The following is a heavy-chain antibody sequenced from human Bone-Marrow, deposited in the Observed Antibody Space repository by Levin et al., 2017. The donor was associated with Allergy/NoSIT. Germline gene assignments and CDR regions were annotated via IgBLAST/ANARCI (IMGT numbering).Heavy chain of an antibody. D-gene: IGHD6-19*01. Sequence: MTSETLSLTCTVSGGSISSYYWSWIRQPPGKGLEWIGYIYYSGSTNYNPSLKSRVTISVDTSKNQFSLKLSSVTAADTAVYYCARVQRQWLVRWRRYYFDYWGQGTLVTVSS. CDR2: IYYSGST. CDR1: GGSISSYY. V-gene: IGHV4-59*08. J-gene: IGHJ4*02. CDR3: ARVQRQWLVRWRRYYFDY.